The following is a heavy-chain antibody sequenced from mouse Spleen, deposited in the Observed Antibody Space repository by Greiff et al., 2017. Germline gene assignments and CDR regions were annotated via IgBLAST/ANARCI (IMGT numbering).Heavy chain of an antibody. CDR3: APTVVAYYYAMDY. D-gene: IGHD1-1*01. CDR2: IWSGGST. Sequence: VKLMESGPGLVQPSQSLSITCTVSGFSLTSYGVHWVRQPPGKGLEWLGVIWSGGSTDYNAAFISRLSISKDNSKSQVFFKMNSLQADDTAIYYCAPTVVAYYYAMDYWGQGTSVTVSS. V-gene: IGHV2-4*01. J-gene: IGHJ4*01. CDR1: GFSLTSYG.